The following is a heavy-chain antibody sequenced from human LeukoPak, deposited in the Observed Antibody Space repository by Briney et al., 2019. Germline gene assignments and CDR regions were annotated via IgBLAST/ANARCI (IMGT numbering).Heavy chain of an antibody. V-gene: IGHV3-23*01. Sequence: GGSLRPSCAASGLTFSDYAMSWFRQAPGKGLEWVSGITSGFTPHYADSVKGWFTISRDNSKNTFHLQLNSLRAEDTAVYYCAKDYSESRVADVFFEYWGQGTLVTVSS. D-gene: IGHD2-15*01. CDR3: AKDYSESRVADVFFEY. J-gene: IGHJ4*02. CDR1: GLTFSDYA. CDR2: ITSGFTP.